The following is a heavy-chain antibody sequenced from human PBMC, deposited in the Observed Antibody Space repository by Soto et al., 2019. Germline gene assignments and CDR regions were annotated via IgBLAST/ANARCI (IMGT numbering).Heavy chain of an antibody. CDR1: GYTFTSYG. J-gene: IGHJ6*02. CDR2: ISAYNGNT. Sequence: QVQLVQSGAEVKKPGASVKVSCKASGYTFTSYGISWVRQAPGQGLEWMGWISAYNGNTNYAQKLQGRVTMTTDTSTSTAYMELRSLRSDDTAMYYCARVAVRGVMGYYYGMDVWGQGTTVTVSS. V-gene: IGHV1-18*01. CDR3: ARVAVRGVMGYYYGMDV. D-gene: IGHD3-10*01.